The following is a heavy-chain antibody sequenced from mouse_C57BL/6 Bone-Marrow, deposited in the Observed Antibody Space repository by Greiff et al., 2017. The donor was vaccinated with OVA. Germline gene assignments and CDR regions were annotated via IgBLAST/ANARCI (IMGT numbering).Heavy chain of an antibody. Sequence: EVQLQQSGPELVKPGASVKISCKASGYSFTGYYMNWVKQSPEKSLEWIGEINPSTGGTTYNQKFKAKATLTVDKSSSTAYMQLKSLTSEDSAVYYCARLRSSSAYWGQGTLVTVSA. J-gene: IGHJ3*01. V-gene: IGHV1-42*01. D-gene: IGHD1-1*01. CDR3: ARLRSSSAY. CDR1: GYSFTGYY. CDR2: INPSTGGT.